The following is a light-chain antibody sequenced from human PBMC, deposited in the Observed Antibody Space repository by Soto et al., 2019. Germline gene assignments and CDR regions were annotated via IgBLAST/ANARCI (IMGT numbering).Light chain of an antibody. CDR3: QQRSNWPLT. CDR2: AAS. J-gene: IGKJ4*01. Sequence: EIVLTQSPDTLSLSPGERATLSCRASQSVTSALVWYQQKLGQAPRLLMYAASSRATGTPARFSGSGSGTDFTLTIISLEPEDFPVYYCQQRSNWPLTFGGGTKVEIK. V-gene: IGKV3-11*01. CDR1: QSVTSA.